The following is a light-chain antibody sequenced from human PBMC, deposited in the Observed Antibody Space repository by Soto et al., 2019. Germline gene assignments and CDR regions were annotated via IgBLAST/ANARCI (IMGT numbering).Light chain of an antibody. Sequence: DIQMTQSPSSLSASVGDRVTITCRASQSISSYLNWYQQKPGKAPKLLIYAASSLQSGVPSRFSGSGSGTDFTLTISSLQPEDFAPYYCQQSYSTPPTFGQGTKLELK. V-gene: IGKV1-39*01. CDR1: QSISSY. CDR2: AAS. CDR3: QQSYSTPPT. J-gene: IGKJ2*01.